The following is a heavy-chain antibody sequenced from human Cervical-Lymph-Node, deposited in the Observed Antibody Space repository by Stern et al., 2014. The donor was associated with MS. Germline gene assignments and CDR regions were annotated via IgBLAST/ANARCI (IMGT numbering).Heavy chain of an antibody. D-gene: IGHD2/OR15-2a*01. CDR2: IYHSGAS. Sequence: QVQLQESGPGLVKPSGTLSLTCAVSGGSVSSTNWWSWVRQSPGKGLEWIGNIYHSGASNYRPSLRSRVSISLDNSKYHLSLHLTSVTAADTAVYYCARERQQYCNSEGCSYWYFDLWGRGTLVTVSS. J-gene: IGHJ2*01. CDR1: GGSVSSTNW. CDR3: ARERQQYCNSEGCSYWYFDL. V-gene: IGHV4-4*02.